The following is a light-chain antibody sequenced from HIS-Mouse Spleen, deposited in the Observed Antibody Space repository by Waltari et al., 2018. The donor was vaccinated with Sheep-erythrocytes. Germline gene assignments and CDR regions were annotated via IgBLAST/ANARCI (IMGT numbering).Light chain of an antibody. V-gene: IGLV2-11*01. J-gene: IGLJ1*01. CDR1: SSDVGGYNY. CDR2: DVS. CDR3: CSYAGSYNHV. Sequence: QSALTQPRTVSGSPGQSVTISCTGTSSDVGGYNYVHWYQQHPGKAPHLMIYDVSNRPSGVPDRFSGSKSGNTASLTISGLQAEDEADYYCCSYAGSYNHVFATGTKVTVL.